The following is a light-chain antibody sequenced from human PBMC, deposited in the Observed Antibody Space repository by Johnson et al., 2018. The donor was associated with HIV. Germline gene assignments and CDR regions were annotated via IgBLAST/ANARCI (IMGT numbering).Light chain of an antibody. V-gene: IGLV1-51*01. CDR2: DNN. Sequence: QPVLTQPHSVSAAPGQKVTISCSGSSSNIGNNYVSWYQQLPGTAPKLLIYDNNKRPSGIPDRFSGSKSGTSATLGITGLQTGDEADYYCGTWDSSLSAHVFGTGTKVTVL. CDR3: GTWDSSLSAHV. CDR1: SSNIGNNY. J-gene: IGLJ1*01.